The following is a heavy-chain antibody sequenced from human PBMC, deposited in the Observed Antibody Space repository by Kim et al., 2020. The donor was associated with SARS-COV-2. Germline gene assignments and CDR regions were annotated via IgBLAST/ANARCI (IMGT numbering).Heavy chain of an antibody. CDR2: INPSGGGT. CDR1: GYIFTSYY. CDR3: ARERPYAYQFDS. D-gene: IGHD3-16*01. Sequence: ASVKVSCKASGYIFTSYYVHWVRQAPGQGLEWMGIINPSGGGTRYAQNFQGRVTVTRDTSTTTVYMELSSLKSEDTAVYYCARERPYAYQFDSWGQGTPVTVSS. V-gene: IGHV1-46*01. J-gene: IGHJ4*02.